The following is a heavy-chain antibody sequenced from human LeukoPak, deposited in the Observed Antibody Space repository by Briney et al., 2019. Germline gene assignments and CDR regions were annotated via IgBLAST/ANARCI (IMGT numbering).Heavy chain of an antibody. J-gene: IGHJ4*02. CDR2: IYSGGST. CDR3: AKSDGGYCSSTSCSIDY. D-gene: IGHD2-2*01. Sequence: GGSLRLSCAASGFTFSRFSMNWVRQAPGKGLEWVSLIYSGGSTYYADSVKGRFSISRDNSKNTLYLQMNSLRPEDTAVYYCAKSDGGYCSSTSCSIDYWGQGTLVTVSS. V-gene: IGHV3-66*02. CDR1: GFTFSRFS.